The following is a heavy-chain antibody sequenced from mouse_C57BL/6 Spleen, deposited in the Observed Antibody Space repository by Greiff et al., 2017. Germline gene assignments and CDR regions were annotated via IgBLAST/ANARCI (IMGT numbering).Heavy chain of an antibody. CDR1: GFTFSSYA. D-gene: IGHD3-1*01. J-gene: IGHJ4*01. CDR2: ISDGGSYT. Sequence: EVKLVESGGGLVKPGGSLKLSCAASGFTFSSYAMSWVRQTPEKRLEWVATISDGGSYTYYPDNVKGRFTISRDNDKKNLYVQMNQLKSEYTAMYYCAIDRESHAMDYWGQGTSVTVSS. V-gene: IGHV5-4*01. CDR3: AIDRESHAMDY.